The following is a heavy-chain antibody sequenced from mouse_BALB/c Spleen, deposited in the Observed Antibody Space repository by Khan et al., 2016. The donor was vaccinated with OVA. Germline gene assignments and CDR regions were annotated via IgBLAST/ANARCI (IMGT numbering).Heavy chain of an antibody. D-gene: IGHD1-1*01. J-gene: IGHJ2*01. CDR3: TRIYRSDFDY. CDR2: INPHIGET. Sequence: VQLKESGPALVRPGASVKISCKASGYSFTGYFMNWVMQSHGKSLEWIGRINPHIGETFYNQRFRDKATLTVDESSSTAHMELRSLASEDSAVYYCTRIYRSDFDYWGQGTTLTVSS. V-gene: IGHV1-20*02. CDR1: GYSFTGYF.